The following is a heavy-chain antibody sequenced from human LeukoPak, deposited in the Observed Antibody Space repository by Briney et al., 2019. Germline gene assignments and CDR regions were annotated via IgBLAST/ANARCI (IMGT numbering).Heavy chain of an antibody. CDR1: GFTFSSYA. CDR3: ARSLGYCSGGNCPSRFDWFDP. V-gene: IGHV3-30*04. D-gene: IGHD2-15*01. Sequence: GGSLRLSCAASGFTFSSYAIHWVRQAPGKGLEWVAVISYDGSNKYYADSVKGRFTISRDNSKNTLYLQMNSLRAEDTAVYYCARSLGYCSGGNCPSRFDWFDPWGQGTLVTVSS. CDR2: ISYDGSNK. J-gene: IGHJ5*02.